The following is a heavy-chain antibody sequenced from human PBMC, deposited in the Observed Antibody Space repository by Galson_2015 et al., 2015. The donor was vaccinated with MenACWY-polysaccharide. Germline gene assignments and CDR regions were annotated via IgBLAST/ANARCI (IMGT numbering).Heavy chain of an antibody. J-gene: IGHJ4*02. CDR3: ARRVAGSWDFDY. CDR1: GGSISSYY. V-gene: IGHV4-59*08. Sequence: SETLSLTCTVSGGSISSYYWSWIRQPPGKGLEWIGYIYYSGSTNYNPSLKSRVTVSVDTSKNQFSLKLSSVTAADTAVYYCARRVAGSWDFDYWGQGTLVTVSS. CDR2: IYYSGST. D-gene: IGHD6-19*01.